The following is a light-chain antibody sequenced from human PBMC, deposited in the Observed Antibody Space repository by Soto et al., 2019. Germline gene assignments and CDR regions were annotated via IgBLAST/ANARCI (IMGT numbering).Light chain of an antibody. CDR1: QSVSSS. CDR3: QQYNNWPRT. J-gene: IGKJ1*01. CDR2: GAS. V-gene: IGKV3-15*01. Sequence: DMVMRQSPANLSVPPRERATLSCRASQSVSSSLAWYQQKPGRSPRLLIYGASTRATGIPARFSGSGSGTKFTLTINSLQSEDVAVYYCQQYNNWPRTFGQGTKVDIK.